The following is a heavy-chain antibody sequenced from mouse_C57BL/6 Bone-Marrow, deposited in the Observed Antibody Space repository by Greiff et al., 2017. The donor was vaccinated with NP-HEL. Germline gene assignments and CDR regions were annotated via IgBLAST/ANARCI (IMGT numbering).Heavy chain of an antibody. CDR1: GFTFSSYA. D-gene: IGHD1-1*01. CDR3: TRGGTTVVDYWYFEV. J-gene: IGHJ1*03. CDR2: ISSGGDYI. Sequence: EVMLVESGEGLVKPGGSLKLSCAASGFTFSSYAMSWVRQTPEKRLEWVAYISSGGDYIYYADTVKGRFTISRDNARNTLYLQMSSLKSEDTAMYYWTRGGTTVVDYWYFEVWGTGTTVTVSS. V-gene: IGHV5-9-1*02.